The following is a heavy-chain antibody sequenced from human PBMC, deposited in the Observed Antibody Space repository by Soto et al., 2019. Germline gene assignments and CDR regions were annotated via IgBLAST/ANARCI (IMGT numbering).Heavy chain of an antibody. V-gene: IGHV1-69*12. CDR3: ARRAIAAAGFDY. D-gene: IGHD6-13*01. CDR1: GGTFSSYA. J-gene: IGHJ4*02. CDR2: IIPIFGTA. Sequence: QVQLVQSGAEVKKPGSSVKVSCKASGGTFSSYAISWVRQAPGQGLEWMGGIIPIFGTANYAQKFQGRVXIXAXXSTSTAYMELSSLRSEDTAVYYCARRAIAAAGFDYWGQGTLVTVSS.